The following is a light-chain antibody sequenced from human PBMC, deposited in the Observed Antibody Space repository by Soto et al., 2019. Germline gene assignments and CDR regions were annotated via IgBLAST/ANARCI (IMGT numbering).Light chain of an antibody. V-gene: IGKV3-20*01. J-gene: IGKJ1*01. CDR2: GAS. CDR3: QHYNSYSEA. Sequence: EIVLTQSPGTLSLSPGERATLSCRASQSVSSNYLAWYQQKPGQAPRLLIYGASSRATGIPDRFSGSGSGTDFTLTIRRLEPEDFATYYCQHYNSYSEAFGQGTKVELK. CDR1: QSVSSNY.